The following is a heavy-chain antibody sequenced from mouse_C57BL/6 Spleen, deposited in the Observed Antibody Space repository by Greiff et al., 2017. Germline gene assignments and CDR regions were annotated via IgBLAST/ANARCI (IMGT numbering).Heavy chain of an antibody. J-gene: IGHJ2*01. V-gene: IGHV1-72*01. CDR1: GYTFTSYW. CDR2: IDPNSGGT. Sequence: QVHVKQPGAELVKPGASVKLSCKASGYTFTSYWMHWVKQRPGRGLEWIGRIDPNSGGTKYNEKFKSKATLTVDKPSSTAYMQLSSLTSEDSAVYYCAREDYDGYYFDYWGQGTTLTVSS. CDR3: AREDYDGYYFDY. D-gene: IGHD2-4*01.